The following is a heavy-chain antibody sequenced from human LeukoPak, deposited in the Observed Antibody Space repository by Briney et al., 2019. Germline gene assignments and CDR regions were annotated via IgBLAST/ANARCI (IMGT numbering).Heavy chain of an antibody. D-gene: IGHD6-6*01. Sequence: SETLSLTCTVSGGSISSYYWSWIRQPAGKGLEWIGRIYTSGSTNYSPSLKSRVTMSVDTSKNQFSLKLSSVTAADTAVYYCARDWVEYSSSSYGTLDYWGQGTLVTVSS. CDR2: IYTSGST. CDR3: ARDWVEYSSSSYGTLDY. CDR1: GGSISSYY. V-gene: IGHV4-4*07. J-gene: IGHJ4*02.